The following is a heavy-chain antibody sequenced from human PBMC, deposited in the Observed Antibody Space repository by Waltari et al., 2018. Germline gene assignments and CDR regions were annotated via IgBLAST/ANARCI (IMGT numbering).Heavy chain of an antibody. Sequence: QVQLQESGPGLVKPSETLALTCTVSGASMSRYYWNWIRQAPGKGLEWIGYVFYTGKTLYNPSLKRRVTILGDTSKNQFSLELNSVTAADTAVYFCARLRREYLYEGLDVWGQGTAVSVSS. J-gene: IGHJ6*02. CDR1: GASMSRYY. CDR2: VFYTGKT. D-gene: IGHD2-2*02. CDR3: ARLRREYLYEGLDV. V-gene: IGHV4-59*01.